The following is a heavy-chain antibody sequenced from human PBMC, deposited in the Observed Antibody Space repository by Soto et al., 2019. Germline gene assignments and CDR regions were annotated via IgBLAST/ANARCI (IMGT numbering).Heavy chain of an antibody. V-gene: IGHV5-10-1*01. CDR2: IDPSDSYT. Sequence: GESLKISCKGSGYSFTSNWISWVRQMPGKGLEWMGRIDPSDSYTNYSPSFQGHVTISADKSISTAYLQWSSLKASDTAMYYCARQGSGWFDWYFDLWGRGTRCSVSS. J-gene: IGHJ2*01. CDR3: ARQGSGWFDWYFDL. D-gene: IGHD6-19*01. CDR1: GYSFTSNW.